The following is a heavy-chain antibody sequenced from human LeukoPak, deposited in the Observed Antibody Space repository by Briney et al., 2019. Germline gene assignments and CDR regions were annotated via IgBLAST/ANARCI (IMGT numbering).Heavy chain of an antibody. CDR1: GFTFNDYY. CDR2: ISSNGGPT. Sequence: PGGSLRLSCAASGFTFNDYYMSWVRQAPGKGLEWISFISSNGGPTYYADSVKGRFTISRDSAKNSLYLQMNSLRAEDTAVYYCSRRVASDTSAYNHDAFDIWGQETMVTVSS. J-gene: IGHJ3*02. CDR3: SRRVASDTSAYNHDAFDI. D-gene: IGHD3-22*01. V-gene: IGHV3-11*01.